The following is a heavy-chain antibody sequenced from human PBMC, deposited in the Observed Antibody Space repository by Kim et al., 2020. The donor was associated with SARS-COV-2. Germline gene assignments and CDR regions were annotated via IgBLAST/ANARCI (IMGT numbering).Heavy chain of an antibody. CDR1: GFTFSSYG. D-gene: IGHD1-26*01. J-gene: IGHJ4*02. Sequence: GGSLRLSCAASGFTFSSYGMHWVRQAPGKGLEWVAVISYDGSNKYYADSVKGRFTISRDNSKNTLYLQMNSLRAEDTAVYYCAKSNLEWELPMYYFDYWGQGTLVTVSS. CDR3: AKSNLEWELPMYYFDY. CDR2: ISYDGSNK. V-gene: IGHV3-30*18.